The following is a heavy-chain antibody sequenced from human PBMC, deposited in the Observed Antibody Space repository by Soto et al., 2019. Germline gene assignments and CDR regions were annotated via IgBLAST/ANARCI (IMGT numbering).Heavy chain of an antibody. D-gene: IGHD3-22*01. CDR3: ARASSPTGSGYYSTPFDY. CDR1: GGYISSYY. V-gene: IGHV4-59*01. J-gene: IGHJ4*02. Sequence: PXGTLSLTCTVSGGYISSYYWSGIQQPPGKGLEWIGYIYYSGSTNYNPSLESRVTISVDTSKNQFSLKLSSVTAADTAVYYCARASSPTGSGYYSTPFDYWGQGTLVTVSS. CDR2: IYYSGST.